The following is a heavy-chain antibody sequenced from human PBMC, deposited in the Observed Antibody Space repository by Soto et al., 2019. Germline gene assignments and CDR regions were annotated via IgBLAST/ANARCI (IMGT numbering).Heavy chain of an antibody. V-gene: IGHV3-74*03. D-gene: IGHD3-22*01. Sequence: PGGSLRLSCAASGFIFSDYWMHWVRQVPGKGLVWVSRINNDGTSTKYADSVKGRFTISRDNAKKMLYLQMSGLRAEDTAVYYCLHDSSGFGPHYWGQGTLVTVSS. CDR1: GFIFSDYW. CDR2: INNDGTST. J-gene: IGHJ4*02. CDR3: LHDSSGFGPHY.